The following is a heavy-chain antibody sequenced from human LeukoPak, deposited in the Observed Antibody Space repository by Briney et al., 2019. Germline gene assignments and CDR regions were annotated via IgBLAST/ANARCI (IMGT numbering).Heavy chain of an antibody. V-gene: IGHV4-34*01. CDR2: INHSGST. CDR3: ARGDSLLMAFDI. Sequence: SETLSLTCAVYAGSFSGFHWSWIRQPPAKGLEWIGEINHSGSTNYNSSLKSRVTISVDTSKNQFSLKLSSVTAADTAVYYCARGDSLLMAFDIWGQGTMVTVSS. CDR1: AGSFSGFH. J-gene: IGHJ3*02. D-gene: IGHD2-8*01.